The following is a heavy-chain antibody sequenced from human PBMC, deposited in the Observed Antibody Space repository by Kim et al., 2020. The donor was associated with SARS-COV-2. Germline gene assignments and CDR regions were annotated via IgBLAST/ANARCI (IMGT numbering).Heavy chain of an antibody. CDR1: GLSISTGYY. CDR3: APSLPARYYFDY. D-gene: IGHD6-6*01. V-gene: IGHV4-38-2*02. J-gene: IGHJ4*02. Sequence: SETLSLTCNVSGLSISTGYYWGWIRQPPGKGLEWIGSIYHSGTAYYKPSLKSRVIISVDTSKNQFSLKVTSVTAADTAVYYCAPSLPARYYFDYWGQGNL. CDR2: IYHSGTA.